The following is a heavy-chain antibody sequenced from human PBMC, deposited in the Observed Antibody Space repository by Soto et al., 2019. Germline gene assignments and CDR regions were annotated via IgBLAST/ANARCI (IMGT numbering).Heavy chain of an antibody. Sequence: GGSLRLSCAASGFTFSSYAMSWVRQAPGKGLEWVSAISGSGGSTYYADSVKGRFTISRDNSKNTLYLQMNSLRAEDTAVYYCANIYRQQLVPSWFDPWGQGTLVTVSS. CDR2: ISGSGGST. CDR1: GFTFSSYA. D-gene: IGHD6-13*01. CDR3: ANIYRQQLVPSWFDP. V-gene: IGHV3-23*01. J-gene: IGHJ5*02.